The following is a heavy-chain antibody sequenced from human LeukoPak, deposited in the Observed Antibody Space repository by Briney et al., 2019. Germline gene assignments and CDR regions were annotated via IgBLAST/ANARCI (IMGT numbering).Heavy chain of an antibody. CDR1: GGSFSGYY. Sequence: SETLSLTCAVYGGSFSGYYWSWIRQPPGKGLEWIWEIDHSGSTNYNPSLKSRVTISVDTSKNQFSLKLSSVTAADTAVYYCARLPTVTTRSPGDFDLWGRGTLVTVSS. V-gene: IGHV4-34*01. J-gene: IGHJ2*01. CDR2: IDHSGST. CDR3: ARLPTVTTRSPGDFDL. D-gene: IGHD4-17*01.